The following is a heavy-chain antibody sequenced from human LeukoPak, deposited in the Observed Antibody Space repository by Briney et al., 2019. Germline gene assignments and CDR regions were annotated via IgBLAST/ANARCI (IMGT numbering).Heavy chain of an antibody. CDR1: GFTVSSNY. CDR3: ASGSGSYRTPYYYMDV. D-gene: IGHD3-10*01. J-gene: IGHJ6*03. Sequence: GGSLRLSCAASGFTVSSNYMSWVRQAPGKGLEWVSDIYSGGSTYYADSVKGRFTISRDNSKNTLYLQMNSLRAQDTAVYYCASGSGSYRTPYYYMDVWGTGTTVTVPS. CDR2: IYSGGST. V-gene: IGHV3-53*01.